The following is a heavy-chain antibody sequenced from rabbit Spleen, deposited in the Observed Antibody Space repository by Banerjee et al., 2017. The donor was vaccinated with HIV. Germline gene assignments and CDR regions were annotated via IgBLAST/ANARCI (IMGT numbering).Heavy chain of an antibody. D-gene: IGHD4-2*01. J-gene: IGHJ4*01. CDR1: GFSFSSSDW. Sequence: QSLEESGGDLVKPGASLTLTCTASGFSFSSSDWMYWVRQAPRKGLEWIGYIDPIFGITYYANWVKGRFSISRENAQNTVFLQMTSLTAADTATYFCARDGAGTNVFWYFNFWGPGTLVTVS. CDR2: IDPIFGIT. CDR3: ARDGAGTNVFWYFNF. V-gene: IGHV1S40*01.